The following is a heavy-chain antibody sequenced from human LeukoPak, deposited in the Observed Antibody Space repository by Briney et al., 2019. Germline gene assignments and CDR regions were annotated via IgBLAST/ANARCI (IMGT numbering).Heavy chain of an antibody. CDR2: ISSTSGNI. J-gene: IGHJ4*02. CDR1: GLTFSNYN. CDR3: ARADRGIGSDY. V-gene: IGHV3-48*02. Sequence: GGSLRLSCAASGLTFSNYNMNWVRQAPGKGLEWVSFISSTSGNIYYADSVKGRFTISRDNAKNSLYLQMNSLRDKDTAVYYCARADRGIGSDYWGQGTLVTVAS. D-gene: IGHD6-13*01.